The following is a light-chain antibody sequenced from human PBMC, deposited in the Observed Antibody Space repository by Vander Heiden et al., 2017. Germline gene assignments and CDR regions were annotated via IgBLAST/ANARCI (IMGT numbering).Light chain of an antibody. V-gene: IGKV4-1*01. Sequence: DIVMTQSPDSLAVSLGERATINCKSSQSVLYSSNNKNYLAWYQQKPGQPPKLLIYWASTRESGVPDRFSGSGSGTDFTLTISSLQAEDVAVYYCQQYYSTPITFGQGTRLVIK. CDR1: QSVLYSSNNKNY. CDR2: WAS. CDR3: QQYYSTPIT. J-gene: IGKJ5*01.